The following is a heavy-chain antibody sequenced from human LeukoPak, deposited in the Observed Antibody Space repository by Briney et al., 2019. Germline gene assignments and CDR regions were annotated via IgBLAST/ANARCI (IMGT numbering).Heavy chain of an antibody. V-gene: IGHV4-61*02. CDR3: ARDWYYYGSGSYWFDY. J-gene: IGHJ4*02. Sequence: PSETLSLTCTVSGVSISSGSYYWSWIRQPAGKGLEWIGRIYTSESTNYNPSLKSRVTMSVDTSKNQFSLKLSSVTAADTAVYYCARDWYYYGSGSYWFDYWGQGTLVTVSS. D-gene: IGHD3-10*01. CDR1: GVSISSGSYY. CDR2: IYTSEST.